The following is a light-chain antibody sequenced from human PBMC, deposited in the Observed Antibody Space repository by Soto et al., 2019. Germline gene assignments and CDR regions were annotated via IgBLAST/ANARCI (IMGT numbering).Light chain of an antibody. V-gene: IGKV3-20*01. J-gene: IGKJ1*01. CDR1: QSVTGNY. CDR2: GAS. CDR3: QYHYTSYQT. Sequence: IVVNQSPCTLSFSPRERAPLSCGASQSVTGNYLAWYQQKPGPPPRLLIFGASTRATGIPDRFSGSASGTDFTLTISRLEPEDFAVYYCQYHYTSYQTFGQGTKVDIK.